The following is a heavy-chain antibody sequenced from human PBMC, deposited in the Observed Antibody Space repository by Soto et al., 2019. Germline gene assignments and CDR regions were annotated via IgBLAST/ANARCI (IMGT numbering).Heavy chain of an antibody. Sequence: SETLSLTCTVSGGSISSGGYYWSWIRQHPGKGLEWIGYIYYSGSTYYNPSLKSRVTISVDTSKNQFSLKLSSVTAADTAVYYCARAIKDIVVVVAATSGSAFFDYWGQGTLVTVS. CDR2: IYYSGST. J-gene: IGHJ4*02. CDR1: GGSISSGGYY. D-gene: IGHD2-15*01. V-gene: IGHV4-31*03. CDR3: ARAIKDIVVVVAATSGSAFFDY.